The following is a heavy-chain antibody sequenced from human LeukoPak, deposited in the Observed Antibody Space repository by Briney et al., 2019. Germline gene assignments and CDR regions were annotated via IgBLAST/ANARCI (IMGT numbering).Heavy chain of an antibody. CDR3: ARGRGYSYGFYYFDY. Sequence: ASVKVSCKAPGYTFTSYDINWVRQATGQGLEWMGWMNPNSGNTGYAQKFQGRVTMTRNTSISTAYMELSSLRSEDTAVYYCARGRGYSYGFYYFDYWGQGTLVTVSS. V-gene: IGHV1-8*01. J-gene: IGHJ4*02. D-gene: IGHD5-18*01. CDR2: MNPNSGNT. CDR1: GYTFTSYD.